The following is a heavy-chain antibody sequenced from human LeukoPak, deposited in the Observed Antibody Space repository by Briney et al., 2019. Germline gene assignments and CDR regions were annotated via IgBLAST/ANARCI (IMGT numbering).Heavy chain of an antibody. CDR2: RYYSGST. D-gene: IGHD3-16*01. Sequence: SETLSLACSVSGGSISSYYWTWIRQPPGKGLEWIGYRYYSGSTTYNPSLKSRVTISVDTSKSQFSLKLISVTAADTAIYYCARVRGDFETDWGQGTLVTVSS. CDR1: GGSISSYY. J-gene: IGHJ1*01. V-gene: IGHV4-59*01. CDR3: ARVRGDFETD.